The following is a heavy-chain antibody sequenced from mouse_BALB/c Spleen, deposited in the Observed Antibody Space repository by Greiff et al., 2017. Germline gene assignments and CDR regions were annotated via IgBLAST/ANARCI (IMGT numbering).Heavy chain of an antibody. CDR2: ISSGGSYT. CDR3: ARGRDGGYYFDY. Sequence: DVHLVESGGDLVKPGGSLKLSCAASGFTFSSYGMSWVRQTPDKRLEWVATISSGGSYTYYPDSVKGRFTISRDNAKNTLYLQMSSLKSEDTAMYYCARGRDGGYYFDYWGQGTTLTVSS. J-gene: IGHJ2*01. D-gene: IGHD2-3*01. CDR1: GFTFSSYG. V-gene: IGHV5-6*01.